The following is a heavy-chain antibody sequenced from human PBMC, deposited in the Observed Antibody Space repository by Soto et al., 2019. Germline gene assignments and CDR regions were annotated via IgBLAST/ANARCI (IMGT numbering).Heavy chain of an antibody. V-gene: IGHV4-39*01. CDR1: SDSVTISDYY. J-gene: IGHJ4*02. CDR2: IHYSEST. CDR3: AAHDSGGYYAEY. D-gene: IGHD3-22*01. Sequence: QLQLQESGPGLVKPSETLSLTCTVSSDSVTISDYYWGWIRQPPGKGLEWIGSIHYSESTYYNPSLKSRVTISEDTSKKQLSLKLISVTAADAAVYYCAAHDSGGYYAEYWGQGTLVTVSA.